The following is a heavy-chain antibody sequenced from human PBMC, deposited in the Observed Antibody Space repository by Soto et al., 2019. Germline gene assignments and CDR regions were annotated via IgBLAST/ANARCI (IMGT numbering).Heavy chain of an antibody. CDR2: ISSNGGST. V-gene: IGHV3-64D*08. CDR1: GFTFSSYA. Sequence: PGGSLRLSCSASGFTFSSYAMHWVRQAPGKGLEYVSAISSNGGSTYYADSVKGRFTISRDNSKNTLYLQMSSLRAEDTAVYYCVKVAHSNPADHTFDYWGQGTLVTVSS. J-gene: IGHJ4*02. D-gene: IGHD4-4*01. CDR3: VKVAHSNPADHTFDY.